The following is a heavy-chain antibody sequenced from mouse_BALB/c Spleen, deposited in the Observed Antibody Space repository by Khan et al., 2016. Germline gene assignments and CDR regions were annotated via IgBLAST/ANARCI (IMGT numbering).Heavy chain of an antibody. J-gene: IGHJ4*01. CDR3: ARGTGYAMDY. V-gene: IGHV1-77*01. Sequence: QVQLQQSGAELARPGASVKLSCKASGYTFTDYYINWVKQRTGQGLEWIGEIYPGSGNTYYNEKFKGKATLTADKSSSTAYMQLSSLTSEDSAVYFCARGTGYAMDYWGQGTSVTVSS. D-gene: IGHD3-3*01. CDR1: GYTFTDYY. CDR2: IYPGSGNT.